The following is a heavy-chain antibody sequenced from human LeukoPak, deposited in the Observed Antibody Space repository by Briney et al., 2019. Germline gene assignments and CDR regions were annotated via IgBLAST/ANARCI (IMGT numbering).Heavy chain of an antibody. Sequence: SVKVSCKASGGTFSSYAISWVRQAPGQGLEWMGGIIPIFGTANYAQKFQGRVTITADESTSTAYMELSSLRSEDTAVYYCARATLGVPMVYAGDYYGMDVWGQGTTVTVSS. CDR2: IIPIFGTA. CDR1: GGTFSSYA. CDR3: ARATLGVPMVYAGDYYGMDV. D-gene: IGHD2-8*01. J-gene: IGHJ6*02. V-gene: IGHV1-69*13.